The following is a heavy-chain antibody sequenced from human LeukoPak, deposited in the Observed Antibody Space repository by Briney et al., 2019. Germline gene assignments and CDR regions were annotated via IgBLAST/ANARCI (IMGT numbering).Heavy chain of an antibody. V-gene: IGHV1-8*02. D-gene: IGHD3-16*01. CDR3: ARTSSYVGGRGAFDI. J-gene: IGHJ3*02. Sequence: ASVKVSCKASGYTFTGYYMHWVRQAPGQGLEWMGWINPNSGNTGYAQKFQGRVTMTRNTSISTAYMELSSLRSEDTAVYYCARTSSYVGGRGAFDIWGRGTMVTVSS. CDR1: GYTFTGYY. CDR2: INPNSGNT.